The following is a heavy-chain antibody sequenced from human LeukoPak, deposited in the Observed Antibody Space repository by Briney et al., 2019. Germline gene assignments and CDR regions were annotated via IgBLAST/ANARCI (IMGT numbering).Heavy chain of an antibody. CDR3: GRVSESLVNGGVSWSFDD. CDR1: GFTFSSYW. J-gene: IGHJ4*02. CDR2: IKQDGSEK. Sequence: GGSLRLSCAASGFTFSSYWMSWVRQAPGKGLEWVANIKQDGSEKYYVDSVKGRFTISRDNAKNSLYLQMNSLRAEDTAVYYCGRVSESLVNGGVSWSFDDWGQGTLVTVSS. D-gene: IGHD2-15*01. V-gene: IGHV3-7*03.